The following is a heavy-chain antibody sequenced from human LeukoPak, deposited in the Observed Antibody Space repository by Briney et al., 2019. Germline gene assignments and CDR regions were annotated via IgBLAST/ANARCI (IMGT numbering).Heavy chain of an antibody. D-gene: IGHD6-13*01. CDR1: GYTFTGYY. V-gene: IGHV1-2*06. CDR2: INPNNGDT. Sequence: GASVKVSCKASGYTFTGYYIHWVRQAPGRGLEWMGRINPNNGDTDYAQKFQGRVTMSRDTSIRTVSMELSRLRSDDTAMYYCARGPMGDIAAAGTLDYWGQGTLVTVSS. J-gene: IGHJ4*02. CDR3: ARGPMGDIAAAGTLDY.